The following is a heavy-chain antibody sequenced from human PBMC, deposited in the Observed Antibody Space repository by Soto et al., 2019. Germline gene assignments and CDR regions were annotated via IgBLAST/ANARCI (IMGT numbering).Heavy chain of an antibody. CDR3: ARGIPTELPFDP. J-gene: IGHJ5*02. D-gene: IGHD1-1*01. CDR1: GGTFSSYA. CDR2: IIPIFGTA. Sequence: SVKVSCKASGGTFSSYAISWVRQAPGQGLEWMGGIIPIFGTANYAQKFQGRVTITADESTSTAYMELSSLRSEDTAVYYCARGIPTELPFDPWGQGTLVTVSP. V-gene: IGHV1-69*13.